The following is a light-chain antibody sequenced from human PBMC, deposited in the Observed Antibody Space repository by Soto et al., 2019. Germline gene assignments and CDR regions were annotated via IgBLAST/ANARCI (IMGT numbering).Light chain of an antibody. J-gene: IGKJ1*01. V-gene: IGKV3-15*01. CDR2: VAS. CDR1: QSVSSN. Sequence: EIVTTQSPATLSVSPGERATLSCRASQSVSSNLAWYQQKPGQAPRLLIYVASTRATGIPARFSGSGSGTEFTLTISSLQSEDFAVYYCQQYNNWMRTFGQGTKVDIK. CDR3: QQYNNWMRT.